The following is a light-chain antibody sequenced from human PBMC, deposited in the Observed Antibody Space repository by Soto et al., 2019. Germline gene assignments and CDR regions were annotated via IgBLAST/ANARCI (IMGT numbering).Light chain of an antibody. CDR1: SSDVGSFNR. V-gene: IGLV2-18*02. CDR3: SSYTSRNTVV. Sequence: QSALTQPPSVSGSPGQSVTISCTGTSSDVGSFNRVSWYQQPPGTAPKLMIFEVSNRPSGVPHRLTGSKSGNTASLTISGLQAEHEADYYCSSYTSRNTVVFGGGTQLTVL. CDR2: EVS. J-gene: IGLJ7*01.